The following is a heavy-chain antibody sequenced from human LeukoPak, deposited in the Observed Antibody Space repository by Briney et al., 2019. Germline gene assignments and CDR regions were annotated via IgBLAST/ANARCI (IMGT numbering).Heavy chain of an antibody. J-gene: IGHJ5*02. CDR1: GFTFSSYS. CDR3: AKDLYCSSTSCCFDP. Sequence: GGSLRLSCAASGFTFSSYSMSWVRHAPGKGLEWVSAISGSGGSTYYADSVKGRFTISRDNSKNTLYLQMNSLRAEDTAVYYCAKDLYCSSTSCCFDPWGQGTLVTVPS. CDR2: ISGSGGST. V-gene: IGHV3-23*01. D-gene: IGHD2-2*01.